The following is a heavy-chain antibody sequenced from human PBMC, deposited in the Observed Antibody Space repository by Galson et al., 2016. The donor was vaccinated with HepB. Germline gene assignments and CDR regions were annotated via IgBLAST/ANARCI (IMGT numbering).Heavy chain of an antibody. V-gene: IGHV3-74*01. CDR2: IKNDGTTT. J-gene: IGHJ4*02. CDR3: ARLSLVSAGTVDY. Sequence: SLRLSCAASGITFSRHWMHWVRQAPGKGLVWVSHIKNDGTTTNYADSVRGRFIISRDNAKNTLYLQMNSLRAEDTAVYYCARLSLVSAGTVDYWGQGTLVVVSS. D-gene: IGHD6-19*01. CDR1: GITFSRHW.